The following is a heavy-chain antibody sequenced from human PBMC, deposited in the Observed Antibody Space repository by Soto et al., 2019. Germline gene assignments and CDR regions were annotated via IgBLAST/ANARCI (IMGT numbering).Heavy chain of an antibody. Sequence: GGSLRLSCASSGFTFSSYAMSWVRQAPGKGLEWVSAISGSGGSTYYADSVKGRFTISRDNSKNTLYLQMNSLRAEDTAVYYCAKRIAVAAPRVGGAFDIWGQGTMVTVSS. CDR3: AKRIAVAAPRVGGAFDI. CDR1: GFTFSSYA. D-gene: IGHD6-19*01. CDR2: ISGSGGST. V-gene: IGHV3-23*01. J-gene: IGHJ3*02.